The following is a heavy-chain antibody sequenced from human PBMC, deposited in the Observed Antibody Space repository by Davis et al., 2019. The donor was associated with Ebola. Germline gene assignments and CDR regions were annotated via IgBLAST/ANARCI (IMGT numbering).Heavy chain of an antibody. Sequence: GESLKISCAASGFTFSSHWMSWVRQAPGKGLEWVSSISSSSSYIYYADSVKGRFTISRDNAKNSLYLQMNSLRAEDTAVYYCARSSIAARPGYYYGMDVWGQGTTVTVSS. J-gene: IGHJ6*02. CDR3: ARSSIAARPGYYYGMDV. CDR2: ISSSSSYI. D-gene: IGHD6-6*01. CDR1: GFTFSSHW. V-gene: IGHV3-21*01.